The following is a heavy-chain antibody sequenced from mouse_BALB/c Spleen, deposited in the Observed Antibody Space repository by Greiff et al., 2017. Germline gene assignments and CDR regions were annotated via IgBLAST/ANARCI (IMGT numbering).Heavy chain of an antibody. CDR1: GFTFSSYT. J-gene: IGHJ3*01. D-gene: IGHD2-4*01. V-gene: IGHV5-12-2*01. CDR2: ISNGGGST. Sequence: EVHLVESGGGLVQPGGSLKLSCAASGFTFSSYTMSWVRQTPEKRLEWVAYISNGGGSTYYPDTVKGRFTISRDNAKNTLYLQMSSLKSEDTAMYYCARQAGITTKAWFAYWGQGTLVTVSA. CDR3: ARQAGITTKAWFAY.